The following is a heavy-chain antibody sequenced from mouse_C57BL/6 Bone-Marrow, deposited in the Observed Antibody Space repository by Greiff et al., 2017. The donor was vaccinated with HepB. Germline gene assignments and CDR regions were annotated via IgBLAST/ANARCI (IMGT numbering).Heavy chain of an antibody. V-gene: IGHV14-2*01. CDR1: GFNIKDYY. CDR3: ARKVYGNLYYFDY. J-gene: IGHJ2*01. CDR2: IDPEDGET. D-gene: IGHD2-1*01. Sequence: EVKLQESGAELVKPGASVKLSCTASGFNIKDYYMHWVKQRTEQGLEWIGRIDPEDGETKYAPKFQGKATITADTSSNTAYLQRSSLTSEDTAVYYCARKVYGNLYYFDYWGQGTTLTVSS.